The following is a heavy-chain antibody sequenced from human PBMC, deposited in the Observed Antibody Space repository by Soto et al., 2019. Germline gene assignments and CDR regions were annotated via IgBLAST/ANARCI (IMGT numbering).Heavy chain of an antibody. CDR3: ARGDDDSSGYYWGVSGNAESFQH. Sequence: QVQLVQSGAEVKKPGASVKVSCKASGYTFTSYYMHWVRQALGQGLEWKGIITRSGGSTRYAQKFHRRVTMTRDSSTSTVYIELSSLRYEDTALYYCARGDDDSSGYYWGVSGNAESFQHWGQGTLVTVSS. J-gene: IGHJ1*01. D-gene: IGHD3-22*01. CDR2: ITRSGGST. CDR1: GYTFTSYY. V-gene: IGHV1-46*01.